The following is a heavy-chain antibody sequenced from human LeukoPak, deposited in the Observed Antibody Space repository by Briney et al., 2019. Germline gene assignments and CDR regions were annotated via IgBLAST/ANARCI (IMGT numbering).Heavy chain of an antibody. Sequence: GGSLRLSCAASGFTFSSYAMSWVRQAPGKGLEWVSAISGSGGSTYYADSVKGRFTISRDNSKNTLYLQMNSLRAEDTAVYYCAKDAPHDYGDYGTPMDYWGQGTLVTVSS. D-gene: IGHD4-17*01. CDR1: GFTFSSYA. CDR3: AKDAPHDYGDYGTPMDY. J-gene: IGHJ4*02. CDR2: ISGSGGST. V-gene: IGHV3-23*01.